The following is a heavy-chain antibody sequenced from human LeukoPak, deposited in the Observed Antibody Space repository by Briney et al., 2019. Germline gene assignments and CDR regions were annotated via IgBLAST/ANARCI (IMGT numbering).Heavy chain of an antibody. V-gene: IGHV3-53*01. J-gene: IGHJ4*02. CDR2: IYSGGST. CDR3: ARVPTSGWYNDY. Sequence: PGGSLRLSCAASELTVTSNYMSWVRQAPGKGLEWVSVIYSGGSTYYADSVKGRFIISRDNSKNTLYLQMNSLRAEDTAVYYCARVPTSGWYNDYWGQGTLVTVSS. CDR1: ELTVTSNY. D-gene: IGHD6-19*01.